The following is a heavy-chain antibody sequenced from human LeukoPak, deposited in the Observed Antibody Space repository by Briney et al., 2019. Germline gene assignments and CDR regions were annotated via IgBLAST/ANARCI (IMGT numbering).Heavy chain of an antibody. CDR1: GFTFGDYA. Sequence: GGSLRLSCTASGFTFGDYAMSWFRQAPGKGLEWVGFIRSKAYGETTEYAASVKGRFTISRDDSKSIAYLQMNSLKTEDTAVYYCTRDQAYTSGAGFDPWGQGTLVTVSS. CDR3: TRDQAYTSGAGFDP. J-gene: IGHJ5*02. CDR2: IRSKAYGETT. V-gene: IGHV3-49*03. D-gene: IGHD3-10*01.